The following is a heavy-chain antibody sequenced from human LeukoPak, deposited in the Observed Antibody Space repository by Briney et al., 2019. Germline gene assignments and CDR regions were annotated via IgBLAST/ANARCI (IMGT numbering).Heavy chain of an antibody. Sequence: GASVKVSCKASGYTFTSYYMHWVRQAPGQGLEWMGIINPSGGSTSYAQKFQGRVTMPRDTSTSTVYMELSSLRFEDTAVYYCARGVGALNAFDIWGQGTMVTVSS. CDR3: ARGVGALNAFDI. CDR2: INPSGGST. D-gene: IGHD1-26*01. CDR1: GYTFTSYY. J-gene: IGHJ3*02. V-gene: IGHV1-46*01.